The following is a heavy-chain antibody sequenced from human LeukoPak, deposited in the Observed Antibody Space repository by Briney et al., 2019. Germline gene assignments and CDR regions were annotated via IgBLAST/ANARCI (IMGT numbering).Heavy chain of an antibody. J-gene: IGHJ3*02. D-gene: IGHD1-26*01. V-gene: IGHV3-23*01. Sequence: PGGSLRLSCAASGFTFSNFAMTWVRQAPGKGLEWVSGTRISGGDTYYADSVKGRFTISRDNSKNTLYLQMNSLRAEDTAVYYCAKDDSGTYPDAFDMWGQGTMVTVSS. CDR3: AKDDSGTYPDAFDM. CDR1: GFTFSNFA. CDR2: TRISGGDT.